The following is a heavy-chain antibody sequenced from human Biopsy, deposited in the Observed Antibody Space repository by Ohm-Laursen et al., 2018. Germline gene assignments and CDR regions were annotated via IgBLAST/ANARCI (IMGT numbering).Heavy chain of an antibody. CDR2: IYDRGSTA. Sequence: TLSLTWTVSGDSVSSGSFYWTWIRQPPGQGLEYIGYIYDRGSTANYNPSLESRVTMSVDMPKNQFSLKLSSVTAADPAIYYCARGMRSSGWPYFDSWGQGTLVAVSS. V-gene: IGHV4-61*01. CDR1: GDSVSSGSFY. CDR3: ARGMRSSGWPYFDS. D-gene: IGHD6-19*01. J-gene: IGHJ4*02.